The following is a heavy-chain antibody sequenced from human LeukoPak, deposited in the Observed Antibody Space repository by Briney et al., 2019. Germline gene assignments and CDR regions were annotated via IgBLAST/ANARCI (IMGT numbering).Heavy chain of an antibody. Sequence: GGSLRLSCAASGFIVSTKYMTWVRQAPGKGLEWVSVIYSGGGTYYADSVKGRFTNSRDNSKNTLYLQMNNLRAEDTAVYYCASGEMATVTLDYWGQGTLVTVSS. D-gene: IGHD5-24*01. CDR3: ASGEMATVTLDY. V-gene: IGHV3-53*01. J-gene: IGHJ4*02. CDR2: IYSGGGT. CDR1: GFIVSTKY.